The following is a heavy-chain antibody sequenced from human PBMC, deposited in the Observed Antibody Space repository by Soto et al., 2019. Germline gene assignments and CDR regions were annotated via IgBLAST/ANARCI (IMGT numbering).Heavy chain of an antibody. CDR3: AGSIVVVVAATRVNYYYGMDV. D-gene: IGHD2-15*01. CDR2: IIPIFGTA. CDR1: GGTFSSYA. J-gene: IGHJ6*02. Sequence: QVQLVQSGAEVKKPGSSVKVSCKASGGTFSSYAISWVRQAPGQGLEWMGGIIPIFGTANYAQKFQGRVTITADESTSTAYMELSSLRSEDTAVYYCAGSIVVVVAATRVNYYYGMDVWGQGTTVTVSS. V-gene: IGHV1-69*12.